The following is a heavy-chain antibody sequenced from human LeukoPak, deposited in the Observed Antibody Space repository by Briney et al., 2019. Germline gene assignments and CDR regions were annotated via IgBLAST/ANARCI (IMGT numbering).Heavy chain of an antibody. J-gene: IGHJ4*02. CDR3: ARGVTSWPQGPYHFDY. D-gene: IGHD2-2*01. CDR1: GFTFSDYA. Sequence: GGSLGLSCAVSGFTFSDYAMHWVRQAPGKGLEWVASIQSNGNEKYSSDSLKGRFTISRDNSKNTLYLQMNTVRPEDTAVFYCARGVTSWPQGPYHFDYWGQGILITVSS. V-gene: IGHV3-30*02. CDR2: IQSNGNEK.